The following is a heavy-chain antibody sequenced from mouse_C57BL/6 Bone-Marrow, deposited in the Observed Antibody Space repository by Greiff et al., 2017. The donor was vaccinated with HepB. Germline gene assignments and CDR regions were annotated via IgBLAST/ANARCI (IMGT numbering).Heavy chain of an antibody. CDR1: GFTFSDYY. J-gene: IGHJ2*01. CDR2: INYDGSST. D-gene: IGHD2-3*01. Sequence: EVMLVESEGGLVQPGSSMKLSCTASGFTFSDYYMAWVRQVPEKGLEWVANINYDGSSTYYLDSLKSRFIISRDNAKNILYLQMSSLKSEDTATYYCARDDGYYVGYWGQGTTLTVSS. CDR3: ARDDGYYVGY. V-gene: IGHV5-16*01.